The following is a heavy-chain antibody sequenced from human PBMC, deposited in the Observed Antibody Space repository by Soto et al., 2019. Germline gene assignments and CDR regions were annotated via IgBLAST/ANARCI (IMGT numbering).Heavy chain of an antibody. V-gene: IGHV4-34*01. CDR3: ARSVMVRGVISLYDY. CDR1: GGSFSGYY. Sequence: PSETLSLICAVYGGSFSGYYWSWIRQPPGKGLEWIGEINHSGSTNHNPSLKSRVTISVDTSKNQFSLKLSSVTAADTAVYYCARSVMVRGVISLYDYWGQGTLVTVSS. CDR2: INHSGST. J-gene: IGHJ4*02. D-gene: IGHD3-10*01.